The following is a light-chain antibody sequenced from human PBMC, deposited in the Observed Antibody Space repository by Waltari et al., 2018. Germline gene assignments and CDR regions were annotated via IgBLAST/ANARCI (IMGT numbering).Light chain of an antibody. CDR3: QTGGHGTWV. CDR2: VNSDGSQ. J-gene: IGLJ3*02. CDR1: SGHSSNI. V-gene: IGLV4-69*01. Sequence: QLVLTQSPSASASLGASVKLTCTLDSGHSSNIIAWLQPRPGEGPRYLVKVNSDGSQTKGAVVPDRFSGSSSGAERYLAISNVQSEDEADYYCQTGGHGTWVFGGGTTLTVL.